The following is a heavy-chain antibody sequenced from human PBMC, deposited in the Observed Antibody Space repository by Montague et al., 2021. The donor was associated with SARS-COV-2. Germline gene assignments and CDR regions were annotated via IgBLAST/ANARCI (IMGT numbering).Heavy chain of an antibody. CDR1: DGPFSYYS. CDR3: ARGRQHINMVVVVVTGGAYYFEF. D-gene: IGHD3-22*01. Sequence: SETLSLTCAVYDGPFSYYSGTSIRQPSGKGLEWIGEINHRLSTNYNPSLKSRAARTVDRSKNQFSLKMTSVTAADTAVYYCARGRQHINMVVVVVTGGAYYFEFWGQGTLVAVSS. J-gene: IGHJ4*02. V-gene: IGHV4-34*01. CDR2: INHRLST.